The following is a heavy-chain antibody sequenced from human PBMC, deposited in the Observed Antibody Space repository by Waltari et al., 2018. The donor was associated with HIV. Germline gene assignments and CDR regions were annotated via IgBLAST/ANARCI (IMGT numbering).Heavy chain of an antibody. Sequence: EVQLVESGGGLVKPGGSLRLSCGASGCTFSNAGMSWVRQAPGKGLEWVGRIKSKTDGGTTDYAAPVKGRFTISRDDSKNTLYLQMNSLKTEDTAVYYCTTLVLLGVGMDVWGQGTTVTVSS. CDR1: GCTFSNAG. CDR2: IKSKTDGGTT. CDR3: TTLVLLGVGMDV. J-gene: IGHJ6*02. D-gene: IGHD3-10*01. V-gene: IGHV3-15*01.